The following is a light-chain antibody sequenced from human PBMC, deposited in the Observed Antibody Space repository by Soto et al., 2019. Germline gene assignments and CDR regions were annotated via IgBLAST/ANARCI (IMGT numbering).Light chain of an antibody. CDR1: SAHSGYG. CDR3: QTWGTGILV. V-gene: IGLV4-69*01. CDR2: LTSDGSH. Sequence: QLVLTQSPSASASLGPSVTLTCTLSSAHSGYGIAWHQQQPEQGPRYLMQLTSDGSHSKGDGIPDRFSGSSSGAERYLTSARLQSEDEADYYCQTWGTGILVFGGGTKLTVL. J-gene: IGLJ2*01.